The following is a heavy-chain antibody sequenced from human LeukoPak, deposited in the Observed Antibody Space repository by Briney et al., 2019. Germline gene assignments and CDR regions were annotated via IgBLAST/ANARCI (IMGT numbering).Heavy chain of an antibody. CDR2: IIPIFGTA. D-gene: IGHD3-10*01. Sequence: GASVKVSCKTSGGTFSSYAISWVRQAPGQGLEWMGRIIPIFGTANYAQKFQGRVTITTDESTSTAYMELSSLGSEDTAVYYCARDTASSFGYFDYWGQGTLVTVSS. J-gene: IGHJ4*02. V-gene: IGHV1-69*05. CDR3: ARDTASSFGYFDY. CDR1: GGTFSSYA.